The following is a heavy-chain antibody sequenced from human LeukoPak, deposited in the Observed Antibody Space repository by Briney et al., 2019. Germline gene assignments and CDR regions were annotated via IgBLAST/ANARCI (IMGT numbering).Heavy chain of an antibody. V-gene: IGHV1-3*01. CDR3: ARGPGDSSYDY. Sequence: ASVKVSCKASGYTFTSYAMHWVRQAPGQRLEWMGWINAGNGNTKYSQEFQGRVTMTTDTSTSTAYMELRSLRSDDTAVYYCARGPGDSSYDYWGQGTLVTVSS. CDR2: INAGNGNT. D-gene: IGHD3-22*01. CDR1: GYTFTSYA. J-gene: IGHJ4*02.